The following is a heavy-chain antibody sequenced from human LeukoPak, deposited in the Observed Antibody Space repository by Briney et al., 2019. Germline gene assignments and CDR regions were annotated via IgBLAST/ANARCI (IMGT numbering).Heavy chain of an antibody. J-gene: IGHJ4*02. CDR1: GYSFTSYW. D-gene: IGHD3-22*01. V-gene: IGHV5-51*01. CDR2: IYPGDSDT. CDR3: ARQFYDSSGYFYFDY. Sequence: GESLKISCKGSGYSFTSYWIGWVRQMPGKGLAWMGIIYPGDSDTRYSPSFQGQVTISADKSISTAYLQWSSLKASDTAMYYCARQFYDSSGYFYFDYWGQGTLVTVSS.